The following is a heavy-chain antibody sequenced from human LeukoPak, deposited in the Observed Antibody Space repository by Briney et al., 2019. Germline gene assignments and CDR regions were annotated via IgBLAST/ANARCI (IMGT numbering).Heavy chain of an antibody. CDR1: GFTFSTYW. Sequence: GGSLRLSCAASGFTFSTYWMHWVRQAPGKGLVWVSRVNSDGTSTSYADSVRGRFTISRDNAENTLYLQMNSLRAEDTAVYYCAKVIVGATGYFDYWGQGTLVTVSS. V-gene: IGHV3-74*01. D-gene: IGHD1-26*01. CDR3: AKVIVGATGYFDY. J-gene: IGHJ4*02. CDR2: VNSDGTST.